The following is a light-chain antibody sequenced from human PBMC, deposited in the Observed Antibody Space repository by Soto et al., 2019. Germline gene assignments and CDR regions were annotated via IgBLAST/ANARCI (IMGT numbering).Light chain of an antibody. Sequence: DIQMTQSPSSLSASVGDRVTITCRASQGISTYLAWYQQKPGKVPKLLIYAASTLQSEVPSRFSGSGYGTDFTLTISSLQPEDVATYYCQKYNRAPLTFGGGTKVEIK. CDR3: QKYNRAPLT. V-gene: IGKV1-27*01. CDR1: QGISTY. CDR2: AAS. J-gene: IGKJ4*01.